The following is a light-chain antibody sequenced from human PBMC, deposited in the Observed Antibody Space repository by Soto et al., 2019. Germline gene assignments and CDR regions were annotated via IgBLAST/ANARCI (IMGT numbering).Light chain of an antibody. CDR1: SSDVGGYNY. CDR3: SSYTTSNTRQIV. Sequence: QSVLTQPASVSGSPGQSITISCTGTSSDVGGYNYVSWYQHHPGKAPKLIIYDVSNRPSGVSNRFSGSKSGNTASLTISGLQPEDEADNYCSSYTTSNTRQIVFVTGTKVTVL. V-gene: IGLV2-14*03. J-gene: IGLJ1*01. CDR2: DVS.